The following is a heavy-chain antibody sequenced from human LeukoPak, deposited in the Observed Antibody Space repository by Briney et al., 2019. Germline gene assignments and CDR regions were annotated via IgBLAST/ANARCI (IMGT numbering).Heavy chain of an antibody. Sequence: SETLSLTCTVSGGSISSYYWSWIRQPPGKELEWIGYIYYSGSTNYNPSLKSRVTISVDTSKNQFSLKLSSVTAADTAVYYCASGSGGYYDSTPLKNWGQGTLATVSS. CDR2: IYYSGST. J-gene: IGHJ4*02. D-gene: IGHD3-22*01. CDR1: GGSISSYY. V-gene: IGHV4-59*01. CDR3: ASGSGGYYDSTPLKN.